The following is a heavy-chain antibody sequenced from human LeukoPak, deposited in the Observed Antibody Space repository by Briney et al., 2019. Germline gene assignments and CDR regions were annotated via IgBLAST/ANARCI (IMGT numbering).Heavy chain of an antibody. CDR3: AKVVGATTRGYFDY. CDR1: GFTFSSHA. D-gene: IGHD1-26*01. J-gene: IGHJ4*02. CDR2: ISGSGGST. Sequence: GGSLRLSCAASGFTFSSHAMSWVRQAPGKGLEWVSTISGSGGSTYYADSVKGRFTISRDNSKNTLYLQMNSLRAEDTAVYYCAKVVGATTRGYFDYWGQGTLVTVPS. V-gene: IGHV3-23*01.